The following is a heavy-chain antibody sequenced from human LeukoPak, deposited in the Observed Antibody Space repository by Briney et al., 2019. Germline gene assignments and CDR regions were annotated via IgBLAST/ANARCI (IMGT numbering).Heavy chain of an antibody. Sequence: GGPRRLSCAASGSTFSGYGMHWVRQAPGKGLVWVSRISTDGSSNTYADSVKGRFTISRDNAKNTLYLQMNSLRAEDTAVYYCARGRLTSSWYYFDYWGQGTLVTVSS. CDR2: ISTDGSSN. D-gene: IGHD6-19*01. J-gene: IGHJ4*02. V-gene: IGHV3-74*03. CDR3: ARGRLTSSWYYFDY. CDR1: GSTFSGYG.